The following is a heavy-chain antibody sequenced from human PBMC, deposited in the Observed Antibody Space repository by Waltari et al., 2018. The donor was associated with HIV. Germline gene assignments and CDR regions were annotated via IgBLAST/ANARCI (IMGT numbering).Heavy chain of an antibody. D-gene: IGHD3-10*01. CDR3: ARGYYGSGNWFDP. CDR2: INPNSGGT. CDR1: GYTFTGYY. Sequence: QVQLVQSGAEVKKPGASVKVSCQASGYTFTGYYMHWVRQAPGQGLEWMGWINPNSGGTNYAQKLQGRVTMTRVTSISTAYMALSRLRSDDTAVYYCARGYYGSGNWFDPWGQGTLVTVSS. J-gene: IGHJ5*02. V-gene: IGHV1-2*02.